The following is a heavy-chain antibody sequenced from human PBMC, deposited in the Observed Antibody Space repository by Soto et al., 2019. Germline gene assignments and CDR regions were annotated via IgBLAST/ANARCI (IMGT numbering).Heavy chain of an antibody. CDR1: GFTFSDYY. J-gene: IGHJ4*02. CDR3: AEMGVNRCGVYS. CDR2: ISPSGNSI. Sequence: QVQWVESGGGLVKPGGSLRLSCAASGFTFSDYYMSWIRQAPGKGLEWISYISPSGNSIYYADSVKGRFTISRDNAKNSLYLQMNSLRAEDTAVYYCAEMGVNRCGVYSWGQGTLVTVSS. D-gene: IGHD3-10*01. V-gene: IGHV3-11*01.